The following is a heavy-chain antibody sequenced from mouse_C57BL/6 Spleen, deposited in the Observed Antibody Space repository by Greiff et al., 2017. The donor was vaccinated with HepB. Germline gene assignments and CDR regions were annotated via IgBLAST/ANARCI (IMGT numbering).Heavy chain of an antibody. Sequence: EVKVEESGEGLVKPGGSLKLSCAASGFTFSSYAMSWVRQTPEKRLEWVAYISSGGDYIYYADTVKGRFTISRDNARNTLYLQMSSLKSEDTAMYYCTRDGTGTSWFAYWGQGTLVTVSA. V-gene: IGHV5-9-1*02. J-gene: IGHJ3*01. CDR1: GFTFSSYA. CDR3: TRDGTGTSWFAY. CDR2: ISSGGDYI. D-gene: IGHD4-1*01.